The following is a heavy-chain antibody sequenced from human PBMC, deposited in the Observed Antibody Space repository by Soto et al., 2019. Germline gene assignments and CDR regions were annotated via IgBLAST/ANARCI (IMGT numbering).Heavy chain of an antibody. V-gene: IGHV3-9*01. CDR1: GYTFTSYA. J-gene: IGHJ6*03. CDR2: ISWNSGSI. D-gene: IGHD3-10*01. Sequence: SCKASGYTFTSYAMHWVRQAPGKGLEWVSGISWNSGSIGYADSVKGRFTISRDNAKNSLYLQMNSLRAEDTALYYCAKDGGGVGDYYYSYMDVWGKGTTVTLSS. CDR3: AKDGGGVGDYYYSYMDV.